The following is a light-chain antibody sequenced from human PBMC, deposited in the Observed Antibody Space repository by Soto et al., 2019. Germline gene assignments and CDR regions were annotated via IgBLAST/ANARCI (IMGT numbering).Light chain of an antibody. CDR1: QGISSY. CDR3: QKFYSYRGT. Sequence: AIRMTQSPSSFSASTGDRVTITCRASQGISSYLAWYQQKPGKAPKLLIYAASTLQSGVPSRFSGGGSGKDFPPIISCLHSEDFATYYCQKFYSYRGTFGQGTRVDIK. J-gene: IGKJ1*01. V-gene: IGKV1-8*01. CDR2: AAS.